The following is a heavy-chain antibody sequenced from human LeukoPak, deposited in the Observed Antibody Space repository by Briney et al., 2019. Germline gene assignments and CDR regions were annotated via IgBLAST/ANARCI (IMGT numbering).Heavy chain of an antibody. D-gene: IGHD2-2*02. CDR2: INPNSGGT. CDR3: ARGWRIIGVVPGAIHGGGGFDY. J-gene: IGHJ4*02. Sequence: ASVKVSCKASGYTFTGHYMHWVRQAPGQGLEWMGWINPNSGGTNYAQKFQGRVTMTMDTSISTAYMELSRLRSDDTAVYYCARGWRIIGVVPGAIHGGGGFDYWGQGTLVTVSS. CDR1: GYTFTGHY. V-gene: IGHV1-2*02.